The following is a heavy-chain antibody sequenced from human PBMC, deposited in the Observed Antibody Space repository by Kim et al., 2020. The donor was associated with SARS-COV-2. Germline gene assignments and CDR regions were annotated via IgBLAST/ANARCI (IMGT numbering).Heavy chain of an antibody. D-gene: IGHD3-9*01. CDR3: AREVGTPIDSDAFDI. CDR1: GDSITSGSYF. CDR2: ISYSGTA. Sequence: SETLSLTCTVSGDSITSGSYFWSWVRQQPGKGLEWLAYISYSGTAYYNPSHRSRLMISRDTSTNRFSLRLTSVTAADTAVYYCAREVGTPIDSDAFDIWGEERTVTVSS. J-gene: IGHJ3*02. V-gene: IGHV4-31*03.